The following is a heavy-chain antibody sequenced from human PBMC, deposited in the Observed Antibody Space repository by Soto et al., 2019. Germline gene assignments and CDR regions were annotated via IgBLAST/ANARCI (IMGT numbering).Heavy chain of an antibody. J-gene: IGHJ4*02. D-gene: IGHD3-3*01. CDR3: AKGIFGVVIDYYFDY. V-gene: IGHV3-9*01. Sequence: VQLVESGGGLVQPGRSLRLSCAASGFTFDDYAMHWVRQAPGKGLEWVSGISWNSGSIGYADSVKGRFTISRDNAKNSLYLQMNSLRAEDTALYYCAKGIFGVVIDYYFDYWGQGTLVTVSS. CDR2: ISWNSGSI. CDR1: GFTFDDYA.